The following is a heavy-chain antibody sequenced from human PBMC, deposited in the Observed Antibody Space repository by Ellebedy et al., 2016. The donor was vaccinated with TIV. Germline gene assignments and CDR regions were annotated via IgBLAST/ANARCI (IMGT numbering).Heavy chain of an antibody. CDR1: GLTFSSHA. V-gene: IGHV3-23*01. CDR2: ITGSGDRT. Sequence: PGGSLRLSCAASGLTFSSHAMRWFRQAPGKGLEWVSAITGSGDRTFYADSVKGRFIISRDNSKNTLYLQMNSLRAEDTAVYYCAKGGSKSGYSFDLWGRGTLVTVSS. J-gene: IGHJ2*01. CDR3: AKGGSKSGYSFDL. D-gene: IGHD3-3*01.